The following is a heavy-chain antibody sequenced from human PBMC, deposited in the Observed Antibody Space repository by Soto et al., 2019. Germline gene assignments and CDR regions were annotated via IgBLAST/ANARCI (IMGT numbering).Heavy chain of an antibody. V-gene: IGHV3-53*01. J-gene: IGHJ4*02. CDR1: GFTFSDYY. CDR3: ARGPQWLGYFDY. CDR2: IYSGGST. Sequence: GGSLRLSCEGSGFTFSDYYMSWVRQAPGKGLEWVSVIYSGGSTYYADSVKGRFTISRDNSKNTLYLQMNSLRAEDTAVYYCARGPQWLGYFDYWGQGTLVTVAS. D-gene: IGHD6-19*01.